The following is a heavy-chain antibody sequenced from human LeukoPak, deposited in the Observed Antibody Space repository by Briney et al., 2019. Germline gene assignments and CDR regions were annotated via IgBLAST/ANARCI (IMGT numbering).Heavy chain of an antibody. Sequence: PSETLSLTCTVSGVSISSTTYYWGWIRQPPGKGLEWVGSVNDRGSTYYNPSLKSRVTVSVDTSKNHFSLIFNSVTAADTAVYYCARHERVAAAGTVYFDYWGQGTLVTVSS. D-gene: IGHD6-13*01. CDR2: VNDRGST. J-gene: IGHJ4*02. CDR3: ARHERVAAAGTVYFDY. CDR1: GVSISSTTYY. V-gene: IGHV4-39*07.